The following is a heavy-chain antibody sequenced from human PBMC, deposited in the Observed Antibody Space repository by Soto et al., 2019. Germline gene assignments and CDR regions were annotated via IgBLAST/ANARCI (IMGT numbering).Heavy chain of an antibody. J-gene: IGHJ4*02. D-gene: IGHD3-22*01. CDR1: GGSVSSGSSD. CDR2: IYYSGSN. Sequence: SETLSLTGTVSGGSVSSGSSDWSWIRQPQGKELESIGYIYYSGSNNYTPSLNSRVTISVDTSKNPFYLKLSYVTAPDTAVYYCARAGGYYVSWGQGTMVTVSS. V-gene: IGHV4-61*01. CDR3: ARAGGYYVS.